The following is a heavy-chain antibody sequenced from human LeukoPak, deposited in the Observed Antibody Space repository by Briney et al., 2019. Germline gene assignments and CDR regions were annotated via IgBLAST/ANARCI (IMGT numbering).Heavy chain of an antibody. Sequence: SETLSLTCTVSGGSISSSSYYWGWIRQPPGKGLEWIGSIYYSGSTYYNPSLKSRVTISVDTSKNQFSLKLSSVTAADTAVYYCARHRAYYDILTGYPGYFDYWGQGTLVTVSS. J-gene: IGHJ4*02. CDR1: GGSISSSSYY. V-gene: IGHV4-39*01. CDR2: IYYSGST. D-gene: IGHD3-9*01. CDR3: ARHRAYYDILTGYPGYFDY.